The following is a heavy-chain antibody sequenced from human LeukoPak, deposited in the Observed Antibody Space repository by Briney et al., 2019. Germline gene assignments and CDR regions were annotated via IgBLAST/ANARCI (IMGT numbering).Heavy chain of an antibody. CDR1: GYTFTSYG. D-gene: IGHD3-9*01. V-gene: IGHV1-18*01. Sequence: ASVKVSCKASGYTFTSYGISWVRQAPGQGLEWMGWISAYNGNTNYAQKLRGRVTMTTDTSTSTAYMELRSLRSDDTAVYYCARGMGLRYFDWLTHWGQGTLVTVSS. CDR2: ISAYNGNT. CDR3: ARGMGLRYFDWLTH. J-gene: IGHJ5*02.